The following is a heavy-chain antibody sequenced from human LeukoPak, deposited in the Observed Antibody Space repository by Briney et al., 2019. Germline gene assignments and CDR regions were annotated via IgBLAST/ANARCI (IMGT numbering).Heavy chain of an antibody. V-gene: IGHV1-18*01. CDR2: ISAYNGNT. CDR3: ARRNTGSYLIRNWFDP. J-gene: IGHJ5*02. D-gene: IGHD3-10*01. CDR1: GYTFTSYG. Sequence: ASVKVSCKASGYTFTSYGISWVRQAPGQGLEWMGWISAYNGNTNYAQKLQGRLTMTTDTSTSTAYMELRSLRSDDTAVYYGARRNTGSYLIRNWFDPWGQGTLVTVSS.